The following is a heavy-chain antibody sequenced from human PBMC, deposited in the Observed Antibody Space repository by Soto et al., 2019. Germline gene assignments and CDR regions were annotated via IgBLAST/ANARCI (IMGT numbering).Heavy chain of an antibody. V-gene: IGHV4-39*01. CDR1: GGSISSSRSY. CDR2: IFYSGST. J-gene: IGHJ5*02. CDR3: ARQTTTGDIDKWFDV. Sequence: QLQLQESGPGLVKASETLSLTCNVSGGSISSSRSYWAWIRQPPGKGLEWIANIFYSGSTYYNPSLEHRVTQNVNTSKSQFSLKLSSVNAAETDVYYRARQTTTGDIDKWFDVWSQGTFVTVSS. D-gene: IGHD2-15*01.